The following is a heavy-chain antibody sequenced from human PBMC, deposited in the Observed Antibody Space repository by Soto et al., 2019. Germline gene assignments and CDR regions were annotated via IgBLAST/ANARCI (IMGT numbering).Heavy chain of an antibody. CDR2: ISGIGDST. Sequence: EVQLLQSGGGLVQPGGSLRLSCAASGFTFSSYAMSWVRQAPGKGLEWVSAISGIGDSTYYADFVKGRFTISRDNSRTTLFMQLNRLTAEDTAVSYCAKEGDDYGSGTSFKFDYSGPGLLVMVSS. V-gene: IGHV3-23*01. J-gene: IGHJ4*02. CDR1: GFTFSSYA. CDR3: AKEGDDYGSGTSFKFDY. D-gene: IGHD3-10*01.